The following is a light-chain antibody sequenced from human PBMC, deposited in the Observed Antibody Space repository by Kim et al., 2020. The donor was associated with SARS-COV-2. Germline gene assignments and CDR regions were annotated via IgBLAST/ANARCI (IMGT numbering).Light chain of an antibody. CDR2: YVS. V-gene: IGKV1-5*01. J-gene: IGKJ3*01. CDR1: ENIDRW. CDR3: QQYLSSAPSVS. Sequence: DIQMTQSPSTLSASVGDRVTITCRASENIDRWLAWYQQKPGKAPKLLIYYVSSLKSGVPSRFSGSGSGTEFTLTISSLQPDDFATYFCQQYLSSAPSVSFGAGTKVDIK.